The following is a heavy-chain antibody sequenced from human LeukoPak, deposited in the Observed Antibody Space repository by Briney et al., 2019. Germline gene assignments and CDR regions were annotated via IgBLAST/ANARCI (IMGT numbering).Heavy chain of an antibody. CDR2: IKQDGSEK. Sequence: GGSLRLSCAASGFTFSSYWMSWVRQAPGKGLEWVANIKQDGSEKYYVDSVKGRFTISRDNAKNSLYLQMNSLRAEDTAVYYCAKPPQYCSGGSCYNDYWGQGTLVTVSS. D-gene: IGHD2-15*01. V-gene: IGHV3-7*03. CDR3: AKPPQYCSGGSCYNDY. CDR1: GFTFSSYW. J-gene: IGHJ4*02.